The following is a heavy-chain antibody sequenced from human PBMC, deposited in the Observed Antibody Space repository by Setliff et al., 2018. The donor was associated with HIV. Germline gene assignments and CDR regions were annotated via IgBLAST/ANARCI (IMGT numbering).Heavy chain of an antibody. V-gene: IGHV4-34*01. CDR2: INYRGTT. Sequence: SETLSLTCALYGGSFSGNYWSWIRQPPGKGPEWSGEINYRGTTNHNPFRKSRVPIPADTSKKQFSLKLNSVTAADSAIYYCAATYCRGGGRDCPQMYDYWGQGSLVTVSS. J-gene: IGHJ4*02. CDR1: GGSFSGNY. D-gene: IGHD2-15*01. CDR3: AATYCRGGGRDCPQMYDY.